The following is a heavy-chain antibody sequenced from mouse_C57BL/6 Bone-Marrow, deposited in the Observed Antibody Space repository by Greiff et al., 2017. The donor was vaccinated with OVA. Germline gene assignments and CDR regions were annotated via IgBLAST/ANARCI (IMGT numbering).Heavy chain of an antibody. CDR2: ISSGGDYI. V-gene: IGHV5-9-1*02. CDR3: TRDLLWSLAY. Sequence: EVKLMESGEGLVKPGGSLKLSCAASGFTFSSYAMSWVRQTPEKRLEWVAYISSGGDYIYYADTVKGRFTISRDNARNTLYLQMSSLKSEDTAMYYCTRDLLWSLAYWGQGTLVTVSA. CDR1: GFTFSSYA. J-gene: IGHJ3*01. D-gene: IGHD2-1*01.